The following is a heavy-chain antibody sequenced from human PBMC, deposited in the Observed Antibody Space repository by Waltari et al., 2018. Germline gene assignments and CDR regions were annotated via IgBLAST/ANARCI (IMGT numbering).Heavy chain of an antibody. D-gene: IGHD3-22*01. V-gene: IGHV4-39*07. Sequence: LQLQESGPGLVKASETLSLNCTVSDDSTRYSSYFWGWIRQPPGKGLEWIGSVYISGTTYYNPALRGRVTMSLETSKTQFSLKLKSVTAADTAVYYCARGGYYYDTLGDSWGQGTLVTVSS. CDR1: DDSTRYSSYF. CDR2: VYISGTT. J-gene: IGHJ5*01. CDR3: ARGGYYYDTLGDS.